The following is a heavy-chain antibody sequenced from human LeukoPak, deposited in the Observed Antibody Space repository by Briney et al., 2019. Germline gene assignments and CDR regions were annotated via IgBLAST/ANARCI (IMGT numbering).Heavy chain of an antibody. D-gene: IGHD6-13*01. CDR3: ARIQSSGSSFSSFDY. J-gene: IGHJ4*02. CDR2: ISGSGGST. Sequence: GGSLRLSCAASGFTFSSYAMSWVRQAPGKGLEWVSAISGSGGSTYYADSVKGRFTVSRDNSKNTLYLQMNSLTADDTTVYYCARIQSSGSSFSSFDYWGQGTLVTVSS. V-gene: IGHV3-23*01. CDR1: GFTFSSYA.